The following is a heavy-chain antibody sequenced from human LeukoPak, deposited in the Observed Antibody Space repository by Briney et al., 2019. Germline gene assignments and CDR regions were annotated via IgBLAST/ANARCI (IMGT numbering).Heavy chain of an antibody. CDR1: GYSISSGYY. CDR3: ARATGCLYSGSYTPGGRVSYYMDV. D-gene: IGHD1-26*01. V-gene: IGHV4-38-2*01. J-gene: IGHJ6*03. Sequence: PSETLSLTCAVSGYSISSGYYWGWIRPPPGKGLEWIGIIYHSGSTYYKPSLKSRVTLSVDTSKNQFSLKLSSVTAADTAVDDCARATGCLYSGSYTPGGRVSYYMDVWGKGTTVTVSS. CDR2: IYHSGST.